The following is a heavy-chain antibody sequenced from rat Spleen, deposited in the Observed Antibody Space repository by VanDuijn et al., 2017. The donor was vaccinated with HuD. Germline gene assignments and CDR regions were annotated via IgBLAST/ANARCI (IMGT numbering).Heavy chain of an antibody. D-gene: IGHD3-1*01. Sequence: EVQLVESGGGLVQPGRSLKLSCAASGFTFSNYGMAWVRQTPTTGLEWVASISTGGGSTYYRDSVKGRFTISRDNAKSTLYLQMDSLRSEDTATYYCATDLYVNNYFDYWGQGVMVTVSS. J-gene: IGHJ2*01. CDR1: GFTFSNYG. CDR2: ISTGGGST. V-gene: IGHV5-27*01. CDR3: ATDLYVNNYFDY.